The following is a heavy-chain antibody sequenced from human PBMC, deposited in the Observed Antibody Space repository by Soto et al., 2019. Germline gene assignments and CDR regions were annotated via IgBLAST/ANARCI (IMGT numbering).Heavy chain of an antibody. CDR3: ARDFVAYDILTGYPAD. J-gene: IGHJ4*02. D-gene: IGHD3-9*01. V-gene: IGHV1-18*01. Sequence: QVQLVQSGAEVKKPGASVKVSCKASGYTFTSYGISWVRQAPGQGLEWMGWISAYNGNTNYAQKLQGRVTMTTDTSTSTGYLELRSLRSDDAAVYYCARDFVAYDILTGYPADWGQGSLVTVSS. CDR1: GYTFTSYG. CDR2: ISAYNGNT.